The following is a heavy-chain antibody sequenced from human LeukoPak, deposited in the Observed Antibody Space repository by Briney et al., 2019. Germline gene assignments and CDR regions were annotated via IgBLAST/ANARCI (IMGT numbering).Heavy chain of an antibody. Sequence: GGSLRLSCAASGFIFSDSNMHWVRQAPGKGLEWVSAISGSGGSTYYADSVKGRFTISRDNSKNTLYLQMNSLRAEDTAVYYCAKPVVPYYYMDVWGKGTTVTVSS. J-gene: IGHJ6*03. V-gene: IGHV3-23*01. CDR2: ISGSGGST. CDR3: AKPVVPYYYMDV. CDR1: GFIFSDSN. D-gene: IGHD2-2*01.